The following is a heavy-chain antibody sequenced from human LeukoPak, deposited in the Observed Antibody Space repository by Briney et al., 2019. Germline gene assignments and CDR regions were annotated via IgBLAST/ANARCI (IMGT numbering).Heavy chain of an antibody. CDR2: IYYSGSI. D-gene: IGHD4/OR15-4a*01. J-gene: IGHJ5*02. V-gene: IGHV4-39*01. Sequence: SETLSLTCAVYGGSFSGYYWGWIRQPPGKGLEWIGSIYYSGSIYYNPSLKSRVTISVDTSKKQFSLKLSSVTAADTAVYYCARNYGDNSLNWFDPWGQGTLVTVSS. CDR1: GGSFSGYY. CDR3: ARNYGDNSLNWFDP.